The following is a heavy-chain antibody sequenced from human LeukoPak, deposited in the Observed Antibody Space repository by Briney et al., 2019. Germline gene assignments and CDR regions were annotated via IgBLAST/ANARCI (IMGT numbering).Heavy chain of an antibody. V-gene: IGHV4-30-2*01. J-gene: IGHJ6*02. CDR2: ISHTGGT. Sequence: SETLSLTCTVSGGSISSADYYWTWIRQPPGKGLEWIGYISHTGGTYYNSSLQSRVTISVDRSKNQFFLTLGSVTAADTAVYYCARDYGDYSGMDVWGQGTTVTVSS. D-gene: IGHD4-17*01. CDR1: GGSISSADYY. CDR3: ARDYGDYSGMDV.